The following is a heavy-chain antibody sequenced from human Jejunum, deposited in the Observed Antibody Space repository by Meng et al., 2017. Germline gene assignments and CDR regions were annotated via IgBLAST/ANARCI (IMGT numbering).Heavy chain of an antibody. D-gene: IGHD5-24*01. CDR3: ARDSETYPTYFDY. CDR2: ISDSGTT. J-gene: IGHJ4*02. CDR1: GGSVSSGFYY. Sequence: LQESGPGLVGPSETLSLTCTVSGGSVSSGFYYWSWIRQPPGKGLEWIGYISDSGTTNYNPSLKSRVTMSVDTSKNHFSLKLTSVTAADTAVYFCARDSETYPTYFDYWGQGTLVTVSS. V-gene: IGHV4-61*03.